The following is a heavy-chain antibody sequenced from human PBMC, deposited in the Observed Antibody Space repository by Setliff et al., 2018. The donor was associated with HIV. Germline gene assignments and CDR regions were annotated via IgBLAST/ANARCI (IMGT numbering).Heavy chain of an antibody. CDR1: GGSIGSSDYY. V-gene: IGHV4-39*07. Sequence: SETLSLTCTVSGGSIGSSDYYWGWIRQPPGKGLEWIGSIFYTGRTTYNPSLRSRVTISLDTSKTQFSLSLTSVTAADTAMYYCARRCKTENSYVLNWFDPWGQGILVTVSS. CDR3: ARRCKTENSYVLNWFDP. J-gene: IGHJ5*02. D-gene: IGHD5-18*01. CDR2: IFYTGRT.